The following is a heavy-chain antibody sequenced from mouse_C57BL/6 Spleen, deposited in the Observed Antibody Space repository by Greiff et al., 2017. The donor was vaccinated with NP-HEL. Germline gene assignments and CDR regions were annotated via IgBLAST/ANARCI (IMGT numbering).Heavy chain of an antibody. D-gene: IGHD1-1*01. CDR3: AREVATWYFDV. CDR1: GFTFSDYY. V-gene: IGHV5-16*01. Sequence: EVKLVESEGGLVQPGSSMKLSCTASGFTFSDYYMAWVRQVPEKGLEWVANINYDGSSTYYLDSLKSRFIISRDNAKNILYLQMSSLKSEDTATYYCAREVATWYFDVWGTGTTVTVSS. J-gene: IGHJ1*03. CDR2: INYDGSST.